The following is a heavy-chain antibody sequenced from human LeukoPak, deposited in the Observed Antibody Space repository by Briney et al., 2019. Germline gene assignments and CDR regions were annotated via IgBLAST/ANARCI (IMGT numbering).Heavy chain of an antibody. D-gene: IGHD6-19*01. V-gene: IGHV1-18*01. CDR1: GYTFNKYG. Sequence: ASVKVSCKASGYTFNKYGISWVRQAPGQGLEWMGWISRYNGNTRYAQKLQGRVTMTTDTSTNTVQLELRGLRTDDTTVDYWARDSSYTSGYYVFFDYWGQGALVTVSS. CDR3: ARDSSYTSGYYVFFDY. CDR2: ISRYNGNT. J-gene: IGHJ4*02.